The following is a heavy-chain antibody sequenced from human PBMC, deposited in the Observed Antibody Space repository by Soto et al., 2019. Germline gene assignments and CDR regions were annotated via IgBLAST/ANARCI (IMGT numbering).Heavy chain of an antibody. CDR2: IYSDGST. V-gene: IGHV3-53*02. D-gene: IGHD1-26*01. J-gene: IGHJ4*02. CDR3: ARDGNGQSGSPH. Sequence: EVQLVETGGGLIQPGGSLRLSCAASGFTVSNNFMIWVRQAPGKGLEWVSLIYSDGSTHYADSVRGRFTISRDNSKNTLYLQMNSLRAEDTAVYSCARDGNGQSGSPHWGQGILVTVSS. CDR1: GFTVSNNF.